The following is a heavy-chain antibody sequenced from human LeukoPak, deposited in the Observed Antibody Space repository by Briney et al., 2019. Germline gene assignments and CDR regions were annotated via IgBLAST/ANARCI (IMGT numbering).Heavy chain of an antibody. D-gene: IGHD3-10*01. CDR3: ARMVLWFGEPPGWFDP. Sequence: SGGSLRLSCAASGFTFSSYSMNWVRQAPGKGLEWVSSISSSSSYIYYADSVKGRFTISRDNAKNSLYLQMNSLRAEDTAVYYCARMVLWFGEPPGWFDPWGQGTLVTVSS. CDR2: ISSSSSYI. CDR1: GFTFSSYS. J-gene: IGHJ5*02. V-gene: IGHV3-21*04.